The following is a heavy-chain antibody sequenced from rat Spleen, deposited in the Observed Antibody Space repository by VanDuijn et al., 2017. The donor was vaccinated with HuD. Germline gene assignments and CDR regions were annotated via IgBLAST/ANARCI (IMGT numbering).Heavy chain of an antibody. Sequence: QVQLKESGPGLVQPSQTLSLTCTVSGFSLIRYNVHWVRQPPGKGLEWMGIIWTGGGTDYNSGLKSRLSISRDTSKSQVFLKMNSLQTEDMATYYCARGGSSYISWVMDAWGQGASVTVSS. V-gene: IGHV2-30*01. CDR2: IWTGGGT. CDR3: ARGGSSYISWVMDA. J-gene: IGHJ4*01. CDR1: GFSLIRYN. D-gene: IGHD1-2*01.